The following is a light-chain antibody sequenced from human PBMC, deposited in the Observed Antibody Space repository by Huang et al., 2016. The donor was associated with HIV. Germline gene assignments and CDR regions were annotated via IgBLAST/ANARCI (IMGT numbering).Light chain of an antibody. Sequence: EIVLTQSPATLSLSPGERATLSCRASQSVSSYLAWYQQKPGQAPSLLIYDASNRATGIPARFSGSGSVTDFTLSISSLEPEDFALYYCHQKSTWAFGPGTKVDIK. CDR1: QSVSSY. V-gene: IGKV3-11*01. J-gene: IGKJ3*01. CDR3: HQKSTWA. CDR2: DAS.